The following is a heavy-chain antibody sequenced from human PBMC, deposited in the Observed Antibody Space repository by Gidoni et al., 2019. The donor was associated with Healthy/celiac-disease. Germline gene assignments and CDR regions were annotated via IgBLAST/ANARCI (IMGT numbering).Heavy chain of an antibody. CDR3: ATLGYCSSTSCSAMDV. V-gene: IGHV3-9*01. Sequence: EVQLVESGGGLVQPGRSRRSSCAASGGTFDDYAMHWVRQAPGKGLEGVSGISWISGSIGYADSVKGRFTISRDNAQNSLYLQMNSLRAEDTALYSCATLGYCSSTSCSAMDVWGKGTTVTVSS. D-gene: IGHD2-2*01. CDR1: GGTFDDYA. J-gene: IGHJ6*04. CDR2: ISWISGSI.